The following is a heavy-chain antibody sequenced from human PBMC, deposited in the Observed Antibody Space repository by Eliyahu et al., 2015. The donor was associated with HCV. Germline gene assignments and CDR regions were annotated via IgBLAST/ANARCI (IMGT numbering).Heavy chain of an antibody. CDR3: ARDLGAGYCSGGSCYDSLAY. V-gene: IGHV3-48*03. J-gene: IGHJ4*02. CDR2: ISSSGSTI. Sequence: EVHLVESGGGLVQPGGSLRLSCAASAFTFSXYEMXWVHQAPGKGLEWVSYISSSGSTIYYADSVKGRFTISRDNAKNSLYLQMNSLRAEDTAVYYCARDLGAGYCSGGSCYDSLAYWGQGTLVTVSS. D-gene: IGHD2-15*01. CDR1: AFTFSXYE.